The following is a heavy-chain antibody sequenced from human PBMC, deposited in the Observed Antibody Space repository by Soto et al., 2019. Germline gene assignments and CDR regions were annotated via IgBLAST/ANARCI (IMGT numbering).Heavy chain of an antibody. D-gene: IGHD3-22*01. CDR1: GGSFSEYY. J-gene: IGHJ4*02. CDR2: FDHSGSS. CDR3: ARRSDDTHSSGYSFDQ. Sequence: PSETLSLTCTVYGGSFSEYYWIWISQPPGKGLEWIGRFDHSGSSNYNPSLKSRLTMSVDTSKRQFSLRLTSVTAADTAFYYCARRSDDTHSSGYSFDQWGQGTLVIV. V-gene: IGHV4-34*01.